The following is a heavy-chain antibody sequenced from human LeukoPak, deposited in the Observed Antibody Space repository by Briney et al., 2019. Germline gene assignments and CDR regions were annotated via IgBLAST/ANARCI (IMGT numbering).Heavy chain of an antibody. CDR1: GFSLSTSGVG. Sequence: NESGPTLVNPTQTLTLTCTFSGFSLSTSGVGVGWIPQPPGKALGWLSANYWDDDKRYSPSLKSRLTITKDTSKNQVVLTMTNMDPVDTATYYCAYIGAVADFDYWGQGTLVTVSS. D-gene: IGHD6-19*01. V-gene: IGHV2-5*02. J-gene: IGHJ4*02. CDR3: AYIGAVADFDY. CDR2: NYWDDDK.